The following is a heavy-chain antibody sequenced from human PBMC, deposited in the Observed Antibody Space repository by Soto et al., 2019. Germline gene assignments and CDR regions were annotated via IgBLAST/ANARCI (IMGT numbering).Heavy chain of an antibody. CDR3: AKDKEFCIITGGPNRDMGATNDAFNM. CDR1: GFTFSSYA. V-gene: IGHV3-23*01. D-gene: IGHD5-12*01. CDR2: ISGSGGST. J-gene: IGHJ3*02. Sequence: GGSLRLSCAASGFTFSSYAMSWVRQAPGKGLEWVSAISGSGGSTYYADSVKGRFTISRDNSKNTLYLQMNSLRGEDTAVYYCAKDKEFCIITGGPNRDMGATNDAFNMGGQGKMVP.